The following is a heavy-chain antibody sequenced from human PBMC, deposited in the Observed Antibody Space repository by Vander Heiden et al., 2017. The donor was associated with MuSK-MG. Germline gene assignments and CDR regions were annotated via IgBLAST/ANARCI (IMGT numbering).Heavy chain of an antibody. CDR2: ITGSSTI. J-gene: IGHJ3*02. V-gene: IGHV3-48*01. Sequence: EVQLVESGGGLVQPGGSLRLSCAASGFTFSSYRRSWVRQAPGKGLEWVSYITGSSTIYYADSVKGRFTISRDNAKSSLSLQMNSLRAEDTALYYCAREGLYSSGVAFDIWGQGTMVTVSS. D-gene: IGHD6-19*01. CDR3: AREGLYSSGVAFDI. CDR1: GFTFSSYR.